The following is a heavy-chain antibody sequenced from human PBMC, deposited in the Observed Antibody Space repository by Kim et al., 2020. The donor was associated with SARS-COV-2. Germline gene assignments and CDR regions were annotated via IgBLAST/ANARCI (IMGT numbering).Heavy chain of an antibody. CDR3: ARGYGSGSGGFAP. CDR1: GGSFSGYY. V-gene: IGHV4-34*01. CDR2: INHSGST. D-gene: IGHD3-10*01. J-gene: IGHJ5*02. Sequence: SETLSLTCAVYGGSFSGYYWSWIRQPPGKGLEWIGEINHSGSTNYNPSLKSRVTISVDTSKNQFSLKLSSVTAADTAVYYCARGYGSGSGGFAPWGQGTLVTVSS.